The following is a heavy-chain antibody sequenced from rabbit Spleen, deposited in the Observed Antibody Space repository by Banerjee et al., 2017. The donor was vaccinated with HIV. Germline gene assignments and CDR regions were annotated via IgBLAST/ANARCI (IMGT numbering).Heavy chain of an antibody. D-gene: IGHD3-1*01. V-gene: IGHV1S47*01. J-gene: IGHJ4*01. CDR1: GFSFSRYG. CDR3: VRDTWAFNL. Sequence: LEESGGGLVQPEGSLALTCKASGFSFSRYGMSWVRQAPGKGLEWIGYIDPVFGSTYYASWVNGRFSISRENTQNTVSLQMNSLTAADTATYFCVRDTWAFNLWGPGTLVTVS. CDR2: IDPVFGST.